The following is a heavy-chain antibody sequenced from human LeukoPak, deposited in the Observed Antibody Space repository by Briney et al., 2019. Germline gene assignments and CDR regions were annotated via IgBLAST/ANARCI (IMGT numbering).Heavy chain of an antibody. CDR1: GFTFTSYS. D-gene: IGHD2-2*01. J-gene: IGHJ5*02. CDR2: ISSSSTYI. Sequence: GGSLRLSCAASGFTFTSYSMNWVRQAPGRGLEWVSSISSSSTYIYYADSVKGRFTISRDNAKNSLYLQMNSLRAEDSAVYYCARGVYEGYCISTSCYHRFDPWGQGTLVTVSS. V-gene: IGHV3-21*01. CDR3: ARGVYEGYCISTSCYHRFDP.